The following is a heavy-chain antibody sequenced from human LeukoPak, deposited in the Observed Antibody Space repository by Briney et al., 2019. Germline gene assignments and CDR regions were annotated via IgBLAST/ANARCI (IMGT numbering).Heavy chain of an antibody. D-gene: IGHD3-3*01. V-gene: IGHV3-48*03. CDR3: ARAASITIFGVALGFDP. CDR2: ISSSGSTI. Sequence: PGGSLRLSCAASGFTFSSYEMNWVRQAPGKGLEWVSYISSSGSTIYYADSVKGRFTISRDNAKNSLYLQMNSLRAEDTAVYYCARAASITIFGVALGFDPWCQGTLVTVSS. CDR1: GFTFSSYE. J-gene: IGHJ5*02.